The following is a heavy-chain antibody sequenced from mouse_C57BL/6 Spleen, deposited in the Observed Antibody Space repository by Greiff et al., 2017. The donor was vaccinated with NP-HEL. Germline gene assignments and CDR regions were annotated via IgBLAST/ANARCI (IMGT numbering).Heavy chain of an antibody. Sequence: VQRVESGAELARPGASVKLSCKASGYTFTSYGISWVKQRTGQGLEWIGEIYPRSGNTYYNEKFKGKATLTADKSSSTAYMELRSLTSGDSAVYFCANYGSSPLGYWGQGTTLPVSS. CDR3: ANYGSSPLGY. CDR1: GYTFTSYG. CDR2: IYPRSGNT. J-gene: IGHJ2*01. V-gene: IGHV1-81*01. D-gene: IGHD1-1*01.